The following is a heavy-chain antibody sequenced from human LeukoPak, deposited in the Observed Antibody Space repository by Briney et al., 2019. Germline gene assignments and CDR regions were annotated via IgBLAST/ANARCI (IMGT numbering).Heavy chain of an antibody. Sequence: PGRSLRLSCAASGFTFSSYGMHWVRQAPGKGLEWVGVISFDGSNRYYAGSVKGRFTISRDNSKKTVFLQMNSLRAEDTAVYYCATALKTWGYCGGDCSNVHTFDFWGQGTMVTVSS. D-gene: IGHD2-21*02. V-gene: IGHV3-30*03. CDR1: GFTFSSYG. J-gene: IGHJ3*01. CDR2: ISFDGSNR. CDR3: ATALKTWGYCGGDCSNVHTFDF.